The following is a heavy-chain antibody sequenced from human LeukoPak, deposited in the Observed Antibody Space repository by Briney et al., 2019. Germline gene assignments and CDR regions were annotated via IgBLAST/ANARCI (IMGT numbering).Heavy chain of an antibody. CDR1: GFTFSNYG. CDR3: AKDSVFGIVGATLDY. V-gene: IGHV3-30*18. Sequence: PGGSLRLSRTASGFTFSNYGMHWAPQAPGKGLEWLAVISYEGSSKYYADSVKGRFTISRDNSKDTLYLQMNSLRDEDTAVYYCAKDSVFGIVGATLDYWGQGTLAAVSS. D-gene: IGHD1-26*01. CDR2: ISYEGSSK. J-gene: IGHJ4*02.